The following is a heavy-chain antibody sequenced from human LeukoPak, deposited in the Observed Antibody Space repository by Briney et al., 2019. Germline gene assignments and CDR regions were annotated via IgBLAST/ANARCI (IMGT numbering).Heavy chain of an antibody. V-gene: IGHV3-30-3*01. D-gene: IGHD3-22*01. CDR3: ARDRKWLLPFEYFDY. CDR2: ISYDGSNK. CDR1: GFTFSTYA. Sequence: PGRSLRLSCAASGFTFSTYAMHWVRQAPGKGLEWVAVISYDGSNKYYADSVKGRFTISRDNSKNTLYLQMNSLRAEDTAVYYCARDRKWLLPFEYFDYWGQGTLVTVSS. J-gene: IGHJ4*02.